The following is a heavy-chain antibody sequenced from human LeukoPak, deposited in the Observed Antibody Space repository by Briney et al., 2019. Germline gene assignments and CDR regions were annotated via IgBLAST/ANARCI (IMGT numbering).Heavy chain of an antibody. Sequence: PGGSLRLSCAASGFTFSSYEMNWVRQAPGKGLESVSRINTDGTVTTYADSVKGRFTVSRDNADNTMFLQMNSVRDEDTAVYYCATKQWLAPPPDSWGQGTPVTVSS. V-gene: IGHV3-74*01. CDR2: INTDGTVT. J-gene: IGHJ4*02. CDR3: ATKQWLAPPPDS. CDR1: GFTFSSYE. D-gene: IGHD6-19*01.